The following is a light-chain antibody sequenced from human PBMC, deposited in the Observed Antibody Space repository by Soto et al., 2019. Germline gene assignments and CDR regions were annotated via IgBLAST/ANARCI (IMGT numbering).Light chain of an antibody. CDR1: QSVSNNY. CDR2: GAS. V-gene: IGKV3-11*01. Sequence: EIVLTQSPGTLSLSPGERATLSCRASQSVSNNYLAWYQQKPGQAPRLLIYGASNRATGIPARFSGSGSGTDFTLTISSLEPADFAVYYCQQRSNWPLTFGGGTKVDIK. J-gene: IGKJ4*01. CDR3: QQRSNWPLT.